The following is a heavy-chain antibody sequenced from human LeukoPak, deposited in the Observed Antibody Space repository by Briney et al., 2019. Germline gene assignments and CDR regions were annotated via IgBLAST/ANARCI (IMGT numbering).Heavy chain of an antibody. J-gene: IGHJ3*02. CDR2: ISSSSSYI. Sequence: GGSLRLSCAASGFTFSSYSMNWVRQAPGKGLEWVSSISSSSSYIYYADSVKGRFTISRDNAKNSLYLQMDSLRAEDTAVYYCARGIKIGDAFDIWGQGTMVTVSS. CDR1: GFTFSSYS. CDR3: ARGIKIGDAFDI. D-gene: IGHD2-15*01. V-gene: IGHV3-21*01.